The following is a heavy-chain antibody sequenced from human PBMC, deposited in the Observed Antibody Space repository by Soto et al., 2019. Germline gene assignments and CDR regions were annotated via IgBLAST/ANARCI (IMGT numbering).Heavy chain of an antibody. Sequence: QVQLVQSGAEVKKPGASVKVSCKASGYTFTSYAMHWVRQAPGQRLEWMRWINAGNGNTKYSQKFQGRVTITRDTSASTAYMELSSLRSEDTAVYYCAREVALFDWYSSRWFDPWGQGTLVTVSS. D-gene: IGHD3-9*01. CDR3: AREVALFDWYSSRWFDP. CDR2: INAGNGNT. V-gene: IGHV1-3*01. J-gene: IGHJ5*02. CDR1: GYTFTSYA.